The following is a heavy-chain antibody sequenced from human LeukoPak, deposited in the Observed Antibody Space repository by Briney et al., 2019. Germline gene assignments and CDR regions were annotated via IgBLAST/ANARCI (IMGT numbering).Heavy chain of an antibody. J-gene: IGHJ1*01. CDR3: AGAGIAVAGNAEYFQH. D-gene: IGHD6-19*01. Sequence: GESLKISCKGSGYSFTSYWISWVRQMPGKGLEWMGRIDPSDSYTNYSPSFQGHVTISADKSISTAYLQWSSLKASDTAMYYCAGAGIAVAGNAEYFQHWGQGTLVNGSS. CDR1: GYSFTSYW. V-gene: IGHV5-10-1*01. CDR2: IDPSDSYT.